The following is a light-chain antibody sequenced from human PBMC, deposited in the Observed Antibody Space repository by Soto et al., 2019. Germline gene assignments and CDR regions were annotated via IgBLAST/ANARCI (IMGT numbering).Light chain of an antibody. Sequence: EIVLTQSPGTLSLSPGERATLSCRASQSMSSDYLAWYQQKPGQAPRLLIYGASSRATGIPDRFSGSGSGTDFTLTINRLEPEDFAVYYCQQYGSSSSWTFGQGTKVDIK. CDR2: GAS. J-gene: IGKJ1*01. V-gene: IGKV3-20*01. CDR3: QQYGSSSSWT. CDR1: QSMSSDY.